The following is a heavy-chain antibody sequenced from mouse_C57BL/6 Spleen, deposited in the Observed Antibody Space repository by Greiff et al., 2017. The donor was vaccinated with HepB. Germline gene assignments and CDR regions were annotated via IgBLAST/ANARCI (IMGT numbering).Heavy chain of an antibody. J-gene: IGHJ4*01. CDR3: ARGPCAMDY. CDR2: IDPSDSYT. V-gene: IGHV1-69*01. Sequence: QVQLQQPGAELVMPGASVKLSCKASGYTFTSYWMHWVKQRPGQGLEWIGEIDPSDSYTNYNQKFKGKSTLTVDKSSSTAYMQLSSLTSEDSAVYYCARGPCAMDYWGQGTSVTVSS. CDR1: GYTFTSYW.